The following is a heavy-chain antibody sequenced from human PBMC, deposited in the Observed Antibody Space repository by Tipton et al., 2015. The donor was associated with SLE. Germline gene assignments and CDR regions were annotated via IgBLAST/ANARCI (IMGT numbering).Heavy chain of an antibody. J-gene: IGHJ3*02. D-gene: IGHD6-6*01. V-gene: IGHV3-21*01. CDR2: ISSSSSYI. CDR1: AFTFSSYG. CDR3: AALAARDAFDI. Sequence: QLVQSGGGVVQPGGSLRLSCATSAFTFSSYGMHWVRQAPGKGLEWVSSISSSSSYIYYADSVKGRFTISRDNAKNSLYLQMNSLRAEDTAVYYCAALAARDAFDIWGQGTMVTVSS.